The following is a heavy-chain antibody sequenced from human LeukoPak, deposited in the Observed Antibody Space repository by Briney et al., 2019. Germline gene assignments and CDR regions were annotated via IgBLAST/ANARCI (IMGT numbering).Heavy chain of an antibody. Sequence: PGGSLRLSCAASGFTFSSYAMSWVRQAPGKGLEWVSAINGGGGNTYYTDSVKGRFTISRDNSRNTLYLQMYSLRAEDTAVYYCARDRSGSFPNWFDLWGQGTLVTVSS. CDR3: ARDRSGSFPNWFDL. V-gene: IGHV3-23*01. CDR1: GFTFSSYA. CDR2: INGGGGNT. D-gene: IGHD3-10*01. J-gene: IGHJ5*02.